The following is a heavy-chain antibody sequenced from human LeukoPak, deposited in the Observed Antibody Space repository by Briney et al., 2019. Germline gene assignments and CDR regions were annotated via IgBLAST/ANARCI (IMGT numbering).Heavy chain of an antibody. Sequence: GESLKISCKGSGYSFTSYWIGWVRQMPGKGLEWMGIIYPGDSDTRYSPSFQGQVTISADKSISTAYLQWSSLKASDTAMYYCARRERVGSSWPNSYYFDYWGQGTLVTVSS. CDR3: ARRERVGSSWPNSYYFDY. V-gene: IGHV5-51*01. D-gene: IGHD6-13*01. CDR1: GYSFTSYW. J-gene: IGHJ4*02. CDR2: IYPGDSDT.